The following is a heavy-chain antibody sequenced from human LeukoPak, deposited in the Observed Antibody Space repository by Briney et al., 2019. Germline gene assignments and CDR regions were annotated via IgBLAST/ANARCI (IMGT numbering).Heavy chain of an antibody. CDR1: GIDISYHY. CDR2: IHTGGTT. D-gene: IGHD3-10*01. J-gene: IGHJ4*02. V-gene: IGHV3-53*01. Sequence: GGSLRLSCVASGIDISYHYMGWVRQAPGKGLEWVSVIHTGGTTHYADSVKGRITISKDNSNNTVFLQMNSVRVEDTAVYYCARVWFGYFFQWGQGVLVTVSS. CDR3: ARVWFGYFFQ.